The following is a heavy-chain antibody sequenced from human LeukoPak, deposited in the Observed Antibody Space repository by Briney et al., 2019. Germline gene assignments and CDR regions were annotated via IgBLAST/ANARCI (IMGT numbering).Heavy chain of an antibody. CDR3: ARDTRYYYDSSGYYFDY. V-gene: IGHV3-48*03. D-gene: IGHD3-22*01. CDR2: ISSSGSTI. J-gene: IGHJ4*02. CDR1: GFTFSSYE. Sequence: GGSLRLSCAASGFTFSSYEMNWVRQAPGKGLEWVSYISSSGSTIYYADSVKGRFTISRDNAKNSLYLQMNSLRAEDTAVYYCARDTRYYYDSSGYYFDYWGQGTLVTVSS.